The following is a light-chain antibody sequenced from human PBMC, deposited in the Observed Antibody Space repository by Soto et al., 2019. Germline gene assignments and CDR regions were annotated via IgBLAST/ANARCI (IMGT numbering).Light chain of an antibody. J-gene: IGKJ1*01. V-gene: IGKV3-20*01. Sequence: EFVLTQSPGTLSLSPGGRATLSCRASQTVRNNYLAWYQQKPGQAPRLLFFGASIRATGIPDRFSGSGSGTDFTLTINRLEPEDFAVYYCQQYGTSPATFGQGTKVDIK. CDR1: QTVRNNY. CDR2: GAS. CDR3: QQYGTSPAT.